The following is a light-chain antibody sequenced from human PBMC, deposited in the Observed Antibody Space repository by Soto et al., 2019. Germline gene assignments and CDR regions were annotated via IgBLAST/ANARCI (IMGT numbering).Light chain of an antibody. CDR3: QHYNMYSPWT. CDR2: DVS. Sequence: EIQMTQSPSSVGAYGGDGVTSTCRASQSITTWLAWYQQRPGKAPKLLIYDVSSLQSGVPSRFSGSGSGTEFTLTISSLQPDDFATYYCQHYNMYSPWTFGQGTKVYIK. J-gene: IGKJ1*01. V-gene: IGKV1-5*01. CDR1: QSITTW.